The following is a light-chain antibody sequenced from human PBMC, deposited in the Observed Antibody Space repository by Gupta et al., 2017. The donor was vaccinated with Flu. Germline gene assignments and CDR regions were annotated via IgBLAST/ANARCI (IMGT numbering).Light chain of an antibody. V-gene: IGLV2-14*03. CDR3: SSYTSNNTLDVI. Sequence: QSALTQPASVSGSPGQSMTIPCTGPSSDVADYNYVSWYQQHPGKPPNLMIFDVSYRPSGVTNRFSGSKSGTTASLTISGLQAEDEADYYCSSYTSNNTLDVIFGGGTKLTVL. CDR2: DVS. J-gene: IGLJ2*01. CDR1: SSDVADYNY.